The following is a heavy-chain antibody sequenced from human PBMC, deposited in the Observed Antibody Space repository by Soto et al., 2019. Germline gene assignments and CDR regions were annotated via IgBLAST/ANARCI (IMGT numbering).Heavy chain of an antibody. V-gene: IGHV3-11*01. Sequence: QVQLVESGGGLVKPGGSLRLSCAASGFTFSDYYMSWIRQAPGKGLEYISYISSGGSFIYYADSVKGRLTISRYTPKTSLYLQMNSLRAEDTALYYCARHRYYEGSVPGYGMDVWGQGTTVTVSS. CDR3: ARHRYYEGSVPGYGMDV. D-gene: IGHD3-16*01. CDR1: GFTFSDYY. J-gene: IGHJ6*02. CDR2: ISSGGSFI.